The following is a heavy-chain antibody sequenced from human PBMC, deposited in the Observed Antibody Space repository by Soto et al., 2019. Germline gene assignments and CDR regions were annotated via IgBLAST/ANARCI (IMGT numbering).Heavy chain of an antibody. Sequence: GAPVNLSCKTVFYTLTGDVIIWVRQASGQGLEWMGWISAYNGNTNYAQKLQGRVTMTTDTSTSTAYMELRSLRSDDTAVYYCARDGDNWFDPWGQGTLVTVSS. V-gene: IGHV1-18*01. CDR3: ARDGDNWFDP. CDR2: ISAYNGNT. D-gene: IGHD3-3*01. CDR1: FYTLTGDV. J-gene: IGHJ5*02.